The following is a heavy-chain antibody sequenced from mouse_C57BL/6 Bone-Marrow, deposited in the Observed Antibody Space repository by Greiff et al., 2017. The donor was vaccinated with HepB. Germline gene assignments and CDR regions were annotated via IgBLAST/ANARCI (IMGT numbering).Heavy chain of an antibody. J-gene: IGHJ2*01. CDR1: GFNIKDDY. CDR2: IDPENGDT. V-gene: IGHV14-4*01. CDR3: TTEAYYDYFDY. D-gene: IGHD2-10*01. Sequence: EVQVVESGAELVRPGASVKLSCTASGFNIKDDYMHWVKQRPEQGLEWIGWIDPENGDTEYASKFQGKATITADTSSNTAYLQLSSLTSEDTAVYYCTTEAYYDYFDYWGQGTTLTVSS.